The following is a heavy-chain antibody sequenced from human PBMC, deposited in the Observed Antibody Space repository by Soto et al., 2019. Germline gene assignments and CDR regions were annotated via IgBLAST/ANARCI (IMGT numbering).Heavy chain of an antibody. Sequence: HVQLLQSGAEVKKPPSSVQVSCKASVYTCTSYVISWVRQAPGRGREWMGWLSAYSGNTNYAPKLQGRVTMTTDTSTSQPYMELRSLRSDAKDVYYYARLTGARLFHYRGERTLVTVSS. CDR1: VYTCTSYV. CDR2: LSAYSGNT. V-gene: IGHV1-18*01. J-gene: IGHJ4*02. CDR3: ARLTGARLFHY. D-gene: IGHD1-26*01.